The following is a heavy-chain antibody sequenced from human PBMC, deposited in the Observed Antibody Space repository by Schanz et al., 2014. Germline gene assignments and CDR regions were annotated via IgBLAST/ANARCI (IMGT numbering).Heavy chain of an antibody. Sequence: QVQLVQSGAEVKKPGSSVKVSCKASGGTFSTYTISWVRQAPGQGLEWMGRIIPILGIANYAQKFQGRVPITADNSTFTAYMDVSSLRSEDTAVYYCASSGAGYSSSWDFDYWGQGTLVTVSS. V-gene: IGHV1-69*02. CDR2: IIPILGIA. J-gene: IGHJ4*02. CDR1: GGTFSTYT. D-gene: IGHD6-13*01. CDR3: ASSGAGYSSSWDFDY.